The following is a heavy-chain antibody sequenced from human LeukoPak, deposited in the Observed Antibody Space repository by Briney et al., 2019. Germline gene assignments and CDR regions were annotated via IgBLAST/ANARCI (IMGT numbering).Heavy chain of an antibody. J-gene: IGHJ4*02. CDR2: ISSSSSYI. CDR3: AKASMIVVVTFEK. V-gene: IGHV3-21*04. Sequence: GGSLRLSCAASGFTFSSYSMNWVRQAPGKGLEWVSSISSSSSYIYYADSVKGRFTISRDNAKNSLYLQMNSLRAEDTAVYYCAKASMIVVVTFEKWGQGTLVTVSS. D-gene: IGHD3-22*01. CDR1: GFTFSSYS.